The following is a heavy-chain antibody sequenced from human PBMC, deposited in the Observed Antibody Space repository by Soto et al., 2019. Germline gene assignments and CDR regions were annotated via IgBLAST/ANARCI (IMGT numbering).Heavy chain of an antibody. D-gene: IGHD1-26*01. CDR3: AREKGGAVDY. CDR2: MNAHSGNT. Sequence: QVQLVQSGAEVKKPGASVKVSCKASGYTFTSYGINWVRQANGQGLEWMGWMNAHSGNTGYAQKLQGRVTMTRNTSLTTAYMELSSLRSEGTAVYYCAREKGGAVDYWGQGTLVTVSS. CDR1: GYTFTSYG. J-gene: IGHJ4*02. V-gene: IGHV1-8*01.